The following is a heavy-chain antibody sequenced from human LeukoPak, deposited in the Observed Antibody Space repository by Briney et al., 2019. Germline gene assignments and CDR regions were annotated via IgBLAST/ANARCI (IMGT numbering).Heavy chain of an antibody. CDR3: AKDLGVVIIGLRDAFDI. CDR1: GFTFSSYG. CDR2: IWYDGSNK. D-gene: IGHD3-3*01. Sequence: GGSLRLSCAASGFTFSSYGMHWVRQAPGKGLEWVAVIWYDGSNKYYADSVKGRFTISRDNSKNTLYLQMNSLRAEDTAVYYCAKDLGVVIIGLRDAFDIWGQGTMVTVSS. V-gene: IGHV3-30*02. J-gene: IGHJ3*02.